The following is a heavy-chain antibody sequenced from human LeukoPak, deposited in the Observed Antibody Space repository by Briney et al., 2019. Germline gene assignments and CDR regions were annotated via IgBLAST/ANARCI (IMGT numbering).Heavy chain of an antibody. CDR3: ARHGGVVRGEGRDAFDI. J-gene: IGHJ3*02. D-gene: IGHD3-10*01. V-gene: IGHV4-59*08. CDR1: GGSISSYY. CDR2: IYYSGST. Sequence: SETLSLTCTVSGGSISSYYWSWIRQPPGKGLEWIGYIYYSGSTNYNPSLKSRVTISLDTSKNQFSLKLSSVTAADTAVYYCARHGGVVRGEGRDAFDIWGQGTMVTVSS.